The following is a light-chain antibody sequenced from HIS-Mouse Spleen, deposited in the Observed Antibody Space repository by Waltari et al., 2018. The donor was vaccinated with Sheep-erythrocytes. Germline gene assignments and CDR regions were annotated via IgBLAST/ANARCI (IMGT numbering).Light chain of an antibody. CDR2: DAS. CDR3: QQFNSYLYT. CDR1: QGISSA. J-gene: IGKJ2*01. V-gene: IGKV1-13*02. Sequence: AIQLTQSPSSLSASVGDRVTITCRASQGISSALAWYQQKPGKAPKLLIYDASSLESGVPSRFSGSGSGTDFTLTISSLQPEDFATFYCQQFNSYLYTFGQGTKLEIK.